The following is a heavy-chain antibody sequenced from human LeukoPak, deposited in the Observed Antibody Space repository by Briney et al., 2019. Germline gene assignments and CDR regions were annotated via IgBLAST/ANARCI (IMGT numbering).Heavy chain of an antibody. CDR1: GGSISSYY. CDR3: ARVNIVVVPAATNWFDP. J-gene: IGHJ5*02. D-gene: IGHD2-2*01. V-gene: IGHV4-59*01. Sequence: PSETLSLTCTVSGGSISSYYWSWIRQPPGKGLEWSGYIYYSGSTNYNPSLKSRVTISVDTSKNQFSLKLSSVTAADTAVYYCARVNIVVVPAATNWFDPWGQGTLVTVSS. CDR2: IYYSGST.